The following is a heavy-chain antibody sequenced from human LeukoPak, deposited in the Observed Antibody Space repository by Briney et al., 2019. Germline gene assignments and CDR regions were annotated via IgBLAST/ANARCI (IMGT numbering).Heavy chain of an antibody. J-gene: IGHJ5*02. CDR3: ARSGYCSSTSCYTPYNWFDP. V-gene: IGHV1-2*04. CDR1: GYTFTGYY. D-gene: IGHD2-2*02. Sequence: GSVKVSCKASGYTFTGYYMHWVRQAPGQGLEWMGWINPNSGGTNYAQKFQGWVTMTRDTSISTAYMELSRLRSDDTAVYCCARSGYCSSTSCYTPYNWFDPWGQGTLVTVSS. CDR2: INPNSGGT.